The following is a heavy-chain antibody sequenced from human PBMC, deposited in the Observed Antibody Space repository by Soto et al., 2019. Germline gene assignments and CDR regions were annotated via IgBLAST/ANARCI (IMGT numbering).Heavy chain of an antibody. CDR1: GDTFSSYA. CDR3: AKFPHWNAHRYYFDY. D-gene: IGHD1-1*01. CDR2: ISGSGGST. Sequence: GGSLRLSGAASGDTFSSYAMSWVRQAPGKGLEWVSAISGSGGSTYYADSVKGRFTISRDNSKNTLYLQMNSLRAEDTAVYYCAKFPHWNAHRYYFDYWGQGTLVTVSS. V-gene: IGHV3-23*01. J-gene: IGHJ4*02.